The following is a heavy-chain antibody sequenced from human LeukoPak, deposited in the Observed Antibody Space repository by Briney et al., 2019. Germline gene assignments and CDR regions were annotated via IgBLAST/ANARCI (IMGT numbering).Heavy chain of an antibody. J-gene: IGHJ5*02. CDR3: ARTRWVRENWFDP. D-gene: IGHD3-10*01. V-gene: IGHV3-21*01. Sequence: GGSLRLSSAASGFTFSSYSMNWVRQAPGKGLEWVSSISSSSSYIYYADSVKGRFTISRDNAKNSLYLQMNSLRAEDTAVYYCARTRWVRENWFDPWGQGTLVTVSS. CDR2: ISSSSSYI. CDR1: GFTFSSYS.